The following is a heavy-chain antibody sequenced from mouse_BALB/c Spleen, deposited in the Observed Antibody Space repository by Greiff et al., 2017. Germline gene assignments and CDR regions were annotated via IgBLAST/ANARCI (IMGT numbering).Heavy chain of an antibody. D-gene: IGHD1-1*02. CDR2: ISSGGGST. V-gene: IGHV5-12-1*01. J-gene: IGHJ4*01. CDR1: GFAFSSYD. Sequence: EVKLMESGGGLVKPGGSLKLSCAASGFAFSSYDMSWVRQTPEKRLEWVAYISSGGGSTYYPDTVKGRFTISRDNAKNTLYLQMSSLKSEDTAMYYCARRGVLWTTMDYWGQGTSVTVSS. CDR3: ARRGVLWTTMDY.